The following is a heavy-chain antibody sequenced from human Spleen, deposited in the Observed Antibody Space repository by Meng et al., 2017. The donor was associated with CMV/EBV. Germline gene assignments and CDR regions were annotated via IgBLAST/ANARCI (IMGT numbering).Heavy chain of an antibody. CDR1: GYTFTDYY. V-gene: IGHV1-46*01. CDR3: ARVSHDSGGF. CDR2: INPIGEST. Sequence: KVSCKASGYTFTDYYIHWVRQAPGQGLQWMGVINPIGESTNYAQKFQGRITVTSDTSTSTVYMEMSSLTSKDTAVYYCARVSHDSGGFWGQGTLVTVSS. J-gene: IGHJ1*01. D-gene: IGHD3-22*01.